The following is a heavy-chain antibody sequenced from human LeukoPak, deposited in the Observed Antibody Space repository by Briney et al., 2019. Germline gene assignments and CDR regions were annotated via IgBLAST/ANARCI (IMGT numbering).Heavy chain of an antibody. D-gene: IGHD3-10*01. J-gene: IGHJ4*02. Sequence: ASVRVSCKASGYTFSGYYMHWVRQAPGQGLEWMGWINPKIGGTNYAPKFQGRVTMTRDTSNSTAYMELSRLRSDDTAVYCWARESGSVSFLDNWGQGTLVTVSS. CDR3: ARESGSVSFLDN. V-gene: IGHV1-2*02. CDR1: GYTFSGYY. CDR2: INPKIGGT.